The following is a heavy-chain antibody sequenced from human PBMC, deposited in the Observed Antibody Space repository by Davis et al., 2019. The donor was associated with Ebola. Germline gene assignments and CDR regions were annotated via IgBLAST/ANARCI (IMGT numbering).Heavy chain of an antibody. J-gene: IGHJ6*02. D-gene: IGHD1-14*01. V-gene: IGHV4-59*01. CDR2: IYYSGST. CDR1: GGPLSRYY. CDR3: ARVRTEYYYYGMDV. Sequence: GSLRLSCTVSGGPLSRYYWSWIRQPPGKGLEWIGYIYYSGSTNYNPSLKSRVTISVDTSKNQFSLKLSSVTAADTAVYYCARVRTEYYYYGMDVWGQGTTVTVSS.